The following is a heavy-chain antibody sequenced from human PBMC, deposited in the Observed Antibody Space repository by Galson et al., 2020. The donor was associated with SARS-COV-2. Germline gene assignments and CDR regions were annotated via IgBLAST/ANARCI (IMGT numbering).Heavy chain of an antibody. CDR3: ARHRGSEGGSYYYYGMDV. Sequence: SETLSLTCTVSGGSISSYYWSWIRQPPGKGLEWIGYIYYSGSTNYNPSLKSRVTISVDTSKNQFSLKLSSVTAADTAVYYCARHRGSEGGSYYYYGMDVWGQGTTVTVSS. CDR2: IYYSGST. J-gene: IGHJ6*02. V-gene: IGHV4-59*08. CDR1: GGSISSYY. D-gene: IGHD1-26*01.